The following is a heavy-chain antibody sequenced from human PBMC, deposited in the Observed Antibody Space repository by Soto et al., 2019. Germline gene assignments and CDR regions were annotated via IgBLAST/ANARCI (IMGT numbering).Heavy chain of an antibody. CDR3: ARVFGFGPIDY. V-gene: IGHV3-21*01. D-gene: IGHD3-10*01. Sequence: LRLSYAASGFTFSSYSMNWVRQAPGKGLEWVSSISSSSSYIYYADSVKGRFTISRDNAKNSLYLQMNSLRAEDTAVYYCARVFGFGPIDYWGQGTLVTVSS. J-gene: IGHJ4*02. CDR1: GFTFSSYS. CDR2: ISSSSSYI.